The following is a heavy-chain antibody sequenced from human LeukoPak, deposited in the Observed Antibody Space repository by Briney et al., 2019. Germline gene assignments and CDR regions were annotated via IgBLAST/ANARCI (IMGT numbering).Heavy chain of an antibody. Sequence: GGSLRLSCAASGFTVSNNYMTWVRQAPGKGLEWVSTISGSGANTYYADSVKGRFTISRDNSKNTLSLQMNSLRVEDTALYYCAKYSDSTGAHYFDYWGQGTLVTVSS. CDR2: ISGSGANT. V-gene: IGHV3-23*01. CDR3: AKYSDSTGAHYFDY. J-gene: IGHJ4*02. CDR1: GFTVSNNY. D-gene: IGHD2/OR15-2a*01.